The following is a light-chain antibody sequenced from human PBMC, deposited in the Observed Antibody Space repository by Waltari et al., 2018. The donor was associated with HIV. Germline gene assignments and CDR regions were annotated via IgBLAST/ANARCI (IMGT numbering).Light chain of an antibody. V-gene: IGLV1-40*01. CDR3: QSYDSSLSAWV. CDR1: SSNIGAQYA. Sequence: QSVLTQPPSGQRVTLSCTGSSSNIGAQYAVHWYQHVPGTAPKVLIYGNSDRPSVVPDRFSGSKSGTSASLVITGLQAEDEANYYCQSYDSSLSAWVFGGGTKLTVL. CDR2: GNS. J-gene: IGLJ3*02.